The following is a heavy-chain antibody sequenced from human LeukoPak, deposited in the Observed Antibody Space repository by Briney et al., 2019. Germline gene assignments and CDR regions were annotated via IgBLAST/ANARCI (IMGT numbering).Heavy chain of an antibody. CDR3: ARAPRATLYGSGRFDY. D-gene: IGHD3-10*01. J-gene: IGHJ4*02. V-gene: IGHV3-23*01. Sequence: PGGSLRLSCAASGFTFSSYGMSWVRQAPGKGLEWVSAISGSGGSTYYADSVKGRFTISRDNSKNTLYLQMNSLKTEDTAVYYCARAPRATLYGSGRFDYWGQGTLVTVSS. CDR2: ISGSGGST. CDR1: GFTFSSYG.